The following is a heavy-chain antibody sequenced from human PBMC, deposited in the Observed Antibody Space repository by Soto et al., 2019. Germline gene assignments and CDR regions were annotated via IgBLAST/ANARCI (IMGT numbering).Heavy chain of an antibody. CDR1: GFTFSNAW. CDR2: IKSKTDGGTT. V-gene: IGHV3-15*07. D-gene: IGHD3-22*01. CDR3: TTGTKTSDYYDSSGPIYYYYYGMDV. Sequence: GGSLRLSCAASGFTFSNAWMNWVRQAPGKGLERVGRIKSKTDGGTTDYAAPVKGRFTISKDDSKNTLYLQMNSLKTEDTAVYYCTTGTKTSDYYDSSGPIYYYYYGMDVWGQGTTVTVSS. J-gene: IGHJ6*02.